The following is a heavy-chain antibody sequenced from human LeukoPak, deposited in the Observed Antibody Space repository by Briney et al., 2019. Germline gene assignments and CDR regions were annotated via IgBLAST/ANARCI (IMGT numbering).Heavy chain of an antibody. V-gene: IGHV1-69*02. CDR1: GGTPRRHT. CDR3: ASRSHKTIVGADTREVGDY. D-gene: IGHD6-19*01. J-gene: IGHJ4*02. CDR2: IIPMMGIA. Sequence: GASVKVSCKASGGTPRRHTITWVRQAPGQGLEWMGRIIPMMGIANYAQKFQGRVTITADTSTDTAYMDLISLRSEDTAVYYCASRSHKTIVGADTREVGDYWGQGTLVTVSS.